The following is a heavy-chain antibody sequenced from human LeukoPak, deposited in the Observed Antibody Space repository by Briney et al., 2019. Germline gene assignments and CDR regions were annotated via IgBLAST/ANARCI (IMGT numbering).Heavy chain of an antibody. CDR3: ARGTPGYCSSTSCPGGWFDP. J-gene: IGHJ5*02. D-gene: IGHD2-2*03. CDR1: GGSFSGYY. CDR2: INHSGST. V-gene: IGHV4-34*01. Sequence: SETLSLTCAVYGGSFSGYYWSWIRQPPGKGLEWIGEINHSGSTNYNPSLKSRVTISVDTSKNQFSLQLSSVTAADTAGYYCARGTPGYCSSTSCPGGWFDPWGQGTLVTVSS.